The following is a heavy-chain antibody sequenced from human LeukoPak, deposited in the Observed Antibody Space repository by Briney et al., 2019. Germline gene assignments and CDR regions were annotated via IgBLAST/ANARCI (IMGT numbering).Heavy chain of an antibody. V-gene: IGHV3-23*01. Sequence: GGSLRLSCAASGFTFSSYAMSWVRQAPGKGLEWVSAISGSGGSTYYADSVKGRFTISRDNSKNTLYLQMNSLRAEDTAVYYCARGGEYNADTDWYFDLWGRGTLVTVSS. CDR2: ISGSGGST. CDR3: ARGGEYNADTDWYFDL. D-gene: IGHD3-16*01. CDR1: GFTFSSYA. J-gene: IGHJ2*01.